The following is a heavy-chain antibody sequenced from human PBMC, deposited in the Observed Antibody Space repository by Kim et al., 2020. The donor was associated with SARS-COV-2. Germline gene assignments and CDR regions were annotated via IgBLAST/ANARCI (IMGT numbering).Heavy chain of an antibody. D-gene: IGHD2-15*01. CDR3: AAHIVVVGAATLRERFDP. Sequence: KSRVTISVDTSKNQFSLKLSSVTAADTAVYYCAAHIVVVGAATLRERFDPWGQGTLVTVSS. J-gene: IGHJ5*02. V-gene: IGHV4-39*07.